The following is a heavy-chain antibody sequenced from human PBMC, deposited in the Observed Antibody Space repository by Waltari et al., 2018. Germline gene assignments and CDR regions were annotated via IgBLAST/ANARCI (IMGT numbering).Heavy chain of an antibody. CDR1: GGSISSYY. CDR3: ARLPTVTTPFDYYYYMDV. Sequence: QVQLQESGPGLVKPSETLSLTCTVSGGSISSYYWSWIRQPPVKGLEWIGYIYYSGSTNYNPSLKSRVTISVDTSKNQFSLKLSSVTAADTAVYYCARLPTVTTPFDYYYYMDVWGKGTTVTVSS. D-gene: IGHD4-17*01. V-gene: IGHV4-59*01. J-gene: IGHJ6*03. CDR2: IYYSGST.